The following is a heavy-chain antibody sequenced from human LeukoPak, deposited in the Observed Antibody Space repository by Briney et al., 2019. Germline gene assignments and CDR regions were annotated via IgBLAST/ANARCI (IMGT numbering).Heavy chain of an antibody. Sequence: ESGPTLVNPTQTLTLTCTFSGFSLSTSGMCVSWIRQPPGKALEWLARIDWDDDKYYSTSLKTRLTISKDTSKNQVVLTMTNMDPVDTATYYCARILVDTAMVYYFDYWGQGTLVTVSS. J-gene: IGHJ4*02. CDR3: ARILVDTAMVYYFDY. CDR2: IDWDDDK. D-gene: IGHD5-18*01. CDR1: GFSLSTSGMC. V-gene: IGHV2-70*11.